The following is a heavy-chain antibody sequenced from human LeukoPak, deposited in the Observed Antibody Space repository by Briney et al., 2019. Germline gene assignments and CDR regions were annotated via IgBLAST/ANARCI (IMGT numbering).Heavy chain of an antibody. CDR2: IYYSGST. D-gene: IGHD2-2*01. Sequence: SETLSLTCTVSGGSVSSGSYYWSWIPQPPGKGLEWIGYIYYSGSTNYNPSLKSRVTISVDTSKNQFSLKLSSVTAADTAVYYCASLVVPAARTNAFDIWGQGTMVTVSS. V-gene: IGHV4-61*01. J-gene: IGHJ3*02. CDR1: GGSVSSGSYY. CDR3: ASLVVPAARTNAFDI.